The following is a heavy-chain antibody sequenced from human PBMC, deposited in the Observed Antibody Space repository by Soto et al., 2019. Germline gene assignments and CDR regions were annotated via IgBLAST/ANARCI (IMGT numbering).Heavy chain of an antibody. D-gene: IGHD2-21*02. V-gene: IGHV1-69*01. CDR1: GGTFNKFA. CDR3: ARRYCASDNCPLFYYFVDL. J-gene: IGHJ6*02. CDR2: IIPVFRSA. Sequence: VQLVQSGAEVKKTGSSVKVSCKASGGTFNKFAFSWVRQAPGQGFELMGGIIPVFRSANYAQRFRGRITITADEYTSTVYLYLNDLRSDDTAVYYCARRYCASDNCPLFYYFVDLWGLGTTVTVSS.